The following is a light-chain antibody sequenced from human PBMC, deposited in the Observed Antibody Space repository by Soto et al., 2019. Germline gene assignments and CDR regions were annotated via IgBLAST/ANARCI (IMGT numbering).Light chain of an antibody. CDR2: KAS. V-gene: IGKV1-5*03. Sequence: DIQMTQSPSTLSASVGDRVTITCRASQSISSWLAWYQQKPGKAAKLLIYKASSLESGVPSRFSGRGSGTEFTLTISSLQPDDFATYYCQQYNSQFGKGTKVEIK. CDR1: QSISSW. CDR3: QQYNSQ. J-gene: IGKJ1*01.